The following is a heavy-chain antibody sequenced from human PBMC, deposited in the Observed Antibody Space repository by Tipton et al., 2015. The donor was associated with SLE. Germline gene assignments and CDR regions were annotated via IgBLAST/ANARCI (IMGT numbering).Heavy chain of an antibody. V-gene: IGHV4-31*03. Sequence: TLSLTCTVSGDSIISGAHYLSWIRQHPGKGLEWIGNIFYSGSTYYNPSLESRVTISVDRSQNQFSLRLTSMTAADTAVYYCARQSAAGPGADSWGQGTLVTVS. J-gene: IGHJ5*02. D-gene: IGHD2-2*01. CDR2: IFYSGST. CDR1: GDSIISGAHY. CDR3: ARQSAAGPGADS.